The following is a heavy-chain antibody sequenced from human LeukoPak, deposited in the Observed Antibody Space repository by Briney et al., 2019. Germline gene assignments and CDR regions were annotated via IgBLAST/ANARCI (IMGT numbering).Heavy chain of an antibody. CDR2: VSAYNGNT. CDR3: ARDREQQLVRSSWFDP. J-gene: IGHJ5*02. D-gene: IGHD6-13*01. CDR1: GYTFTRYG. Sequence: GASVKVSCKASGYTFTRYGISWVRQAPGQGLQWMGWVSAYNGNTKYAQKFQGRVTITTDESTSTAYMELSSLRSEDTAVYYCARDREQQLVRSSWFDPWGQGTLVTVSS. V-gene: IGHV1-18*01.